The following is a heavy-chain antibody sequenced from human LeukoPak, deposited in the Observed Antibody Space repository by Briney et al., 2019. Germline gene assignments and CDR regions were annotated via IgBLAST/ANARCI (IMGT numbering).Heavy chain of an antibody. CDR1: GFTFSNYA. CDR2: ISNDGNNK. D-gene: IGHD6-19*01. CDR3: ASNEERSGWYGSDY. J-gene: IGHJ4*02. Sequence: PGGSLRLSCAASGFTFSNYAMHWVRQAPGKGLEWVAVISNDGNNKYYADSVKGRFTLSRDNSKSTLYLQMNSLRTEDTAVYYCASNEERSGWYGSDYWGQGTLVTVSS. V-gene: IGHV3-30-3*01.